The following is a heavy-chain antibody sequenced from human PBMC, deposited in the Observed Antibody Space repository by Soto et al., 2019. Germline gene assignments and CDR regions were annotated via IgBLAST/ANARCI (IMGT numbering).Heavy chain of an antibody. CDR1: GFTFSTYG. CDR3: AKDLQSYGDYDYYCYGMDV. CDR2: ISYDGTNK. Sequence: QVQLVESGGGEVQPGRSLTISCAASGFTFSTYGMHWVRQTPGKGLEWVAVISYDGTNKFYSDSVKGRFTISRDNSKNTLTMHMNSLRADDTAVYSCAKDLQSYGDYDYYCYGMDVWGLGTRVTVSS. D-gene: IGHD4-17*01. J-gene: IGHJ6*02. V-gene: IGHV3-30*18.